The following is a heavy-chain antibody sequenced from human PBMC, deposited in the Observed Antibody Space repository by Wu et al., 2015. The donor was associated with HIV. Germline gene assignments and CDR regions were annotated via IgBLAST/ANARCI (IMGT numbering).Heavy chain of an antibody. Sequence: VQLVQSGTEVKKPGASVKVSCKASGYTFSSYDINWVRQATGQGLEWMGWMNPRSGNTGYAQKFQGRVTMTRDTSITTAEMEVSSLRSEDTAVYYCARQRAYTSGWYIFDHWGQGTLVTVSS. D-gene: IGHD6-19*01. CDR3: ARQRAYTSGWYIFDH. CDR2: MNPRSGNT. J-gene: IGHJ5*02. V-gene: IGHV1-8*01. CDR1: GYTFSSYD.